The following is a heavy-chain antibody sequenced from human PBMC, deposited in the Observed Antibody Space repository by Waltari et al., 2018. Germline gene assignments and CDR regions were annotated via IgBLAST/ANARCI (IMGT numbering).Heavy chain of an antibody. J-gene: IGHJ4*02. CDR2: IRYDGSNK. CDR1: GFTFSSYG. Sequence: QVQLVESGGGVVQPGGSLRLSCAASGFTFSSYGMHWVRQPPGKGLEWVAFIRYDGSNKYYADSVKGRFTISRDNSKNTLYLQMNSLRAEDTAVYYCAKARYGSGSEPDYWGQGTLVTVSS. V-gene: IGHV3-30*02. CDR3: AKARYGSGSEPDY. D-gene: IGHD3-10*01.